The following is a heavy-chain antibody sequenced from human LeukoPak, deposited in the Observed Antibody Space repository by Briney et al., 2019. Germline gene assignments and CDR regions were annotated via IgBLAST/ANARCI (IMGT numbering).Heavy chain of an antibody. CDR1: GFTFSSYW. D-gene: IGHD6-13*01. Sequence: GGSLRLSCAASGFTFSSYWMHWVRQAPGKGLAWVSRINSDGSSTSYADSVKGRFTISRDNAKNTLYLQMNSLRAEDTAVYYCARDYSRSFDIWGQGTMVTVSS. V-gene: IGHV3-74*01. J-gene: IGHJ3*02. CDR2: INSDGSST. CDR3: ARDYSRSFDI.